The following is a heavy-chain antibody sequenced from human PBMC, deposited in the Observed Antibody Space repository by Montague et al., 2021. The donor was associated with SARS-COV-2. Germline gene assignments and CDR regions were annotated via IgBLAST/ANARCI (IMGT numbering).Heavy chain of an antibody. D-gene: IGHD3-3*01. CDR1: GYSLSQTT. V-gene: IGHV1-24*01. CDR2: LDAQYGDT. J-gene: IGHJ3*01. Sequence: SVKVSCKVSGYSLSQTTIHWVRQAPGKGLEWMGSLDAQYGDTVYRQTLQGRVAITADSSTETAYMELANLISDDTAVYYCTHSISGVVIYAFAFWGQGTMVTVSS. CDR3: THSISGVVIYAFAF.